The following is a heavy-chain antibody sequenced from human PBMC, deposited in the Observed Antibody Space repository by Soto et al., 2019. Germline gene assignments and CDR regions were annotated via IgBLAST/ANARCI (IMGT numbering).Heavy chain of an antibody. Sequence: GGSVRLSCPASGFTFSSYAMHWVRQAPGKGLEWVAVISYDGSNKYYADSVKGRFTISRDNSKNTLYLQMNSLRAEDTAVYYCATLRVRGVMGRVRGDYGMDVRGQGTTVTVSS. V-gene: IGHV3-30-3*01. CDR2: ISYDGSNK. J-gene: IGHJ6*02. CDR1: GFTFSSYA. CDR3: ATLRVRGVMGRVRGDYGMDV. D-gene: IGHD3-10*01.